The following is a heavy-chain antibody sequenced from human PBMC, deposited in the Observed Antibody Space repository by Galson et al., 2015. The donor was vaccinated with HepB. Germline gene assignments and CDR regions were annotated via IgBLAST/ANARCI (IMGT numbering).Heavy chain of an antibody. CDR3: ARGLVDTAMGGGWYFDL. CDR2: ISYDGSNK. D-gene: IGHD5-18*01. CDR1: GFTFSSYA. Sequence: SLRLSCAASGFTFSSYAMHWVRQAPGKGLEWVAVISYDGSNKYYADSVKGRFTISRDNSKNTLYLQMNSLRAEDTAVYYCARGLVDTAMGGGWYFDLWGRGTLVTVSS. V-gene: IGHV3-30*04. J-gene: IGHJ2*01.